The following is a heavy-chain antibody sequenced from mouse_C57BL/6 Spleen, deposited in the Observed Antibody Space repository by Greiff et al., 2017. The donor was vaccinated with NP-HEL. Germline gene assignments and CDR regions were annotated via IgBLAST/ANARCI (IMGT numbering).Heavy chain of an antibody. CDR1: GYTFTSYW. D-gene: IGHD2-3*01. Sequence: QVQLKQPGAELVKPGASVKLSCKASGYTFTSYWMHWVKQRPGQGLEWIGMIHPNSGSTNYNEKFKSKATLTVDKSSSTAYMQLSSLTSEDSAVYYCASYDGYYPAWFAYWGQVTLVTVSA. V-gene: IGHV1-64*01. CDR2: IHPNSGST. J-gene: IGHJ3*01. CDR3: ASYDGYYPAWFAY.